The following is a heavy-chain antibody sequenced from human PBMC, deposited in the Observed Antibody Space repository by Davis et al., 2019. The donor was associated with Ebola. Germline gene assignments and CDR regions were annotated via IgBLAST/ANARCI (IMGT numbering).Heavy chain of an antibody. D-gene: IGHD3-10*01. V-gene: IGHV3-7*02. CDR1: GFTFSGSA. Sequence: GESLKISCAASGFTFSGSAMHWVRQASGKGLEWVASIKQDGSEKYYVDSVKGRFTISRDNAKNSLYLQMNSLRAEDTAVYYCATAMVQGVISMVDYWGQGTLVTVSS. CDR3: ATAMVQGVISMVDY. J-gene: IGHJ4*02. CDR2: IKQDGSEK.